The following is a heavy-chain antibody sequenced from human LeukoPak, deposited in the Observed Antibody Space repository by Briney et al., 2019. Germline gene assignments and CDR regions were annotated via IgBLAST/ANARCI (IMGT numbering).Heavy chain of an antibody. CDR3: AGPPGYSDYYGMDV. V-gene: IGHV1-2*02. Sequence: ASVKVSCKASGYTFTGYYMHWVRQAPGQGLEWMGWINPNSGGTNYAQKFQGRVTMTRDTSISTAYMELSRLRSDDTAVYYCAGPPGYSDYYGMDVWGQGTTVTVSS. CDR2: INPNSGGT. D-gene: IGHD3-9*01. CDR1: GYTFTGYY. J-gene: IGHJ6*02.